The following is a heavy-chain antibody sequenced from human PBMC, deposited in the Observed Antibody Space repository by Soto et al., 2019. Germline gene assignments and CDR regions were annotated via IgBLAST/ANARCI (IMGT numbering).Heavy chain of an antibody. CDR2: SSPDGST. J-gene: IGHJ4*02. V-gene: IGHV3-74*03. CDR1: GLGLRSQW. Sequence: GGSLRLSCAASGLGLRSQWMHWIRQAPGKGLEWVSRSSPDGSTTYADSVKGRFTISRDNAKNTVYLQMNSLRAEDTAMYYCSVSIFGVVHYWGQGTLVTVSS. D-gene: IGHD3-3*01. CDR3: SVSIFGVVHY.